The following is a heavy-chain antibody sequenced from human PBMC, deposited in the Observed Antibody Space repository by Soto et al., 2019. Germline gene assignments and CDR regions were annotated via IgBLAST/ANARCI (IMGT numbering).Heavy chain of an antibody. D-gene: IGHD2-8*01. CDR1: GFTFSSYG. Sequence: PGGSLRLSCAASGFTFSSYGMHWVRQAPGKGLEWVAVISYDGSNKYYADSVKGRFTISRDNSKNTLYLQMNSLRAEDTAVYYCAKDANGVPGDYWGQGTLVTVSS. J-gene: IGHJ4*02. CDR2: ISYDGSNK. CDR3: AKDANGVPGDY. V-gene: IGHV3-30*18.